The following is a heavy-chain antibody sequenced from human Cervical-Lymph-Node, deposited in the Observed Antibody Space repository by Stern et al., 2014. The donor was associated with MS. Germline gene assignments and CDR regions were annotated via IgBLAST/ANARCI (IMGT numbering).Heavy chain of an antibody. V-gene: IGHV4-59*01. Sequence: QVQLVESGPGLVKPSETLSLTCTVSGGSISSYYWSWIRQPPGKGLEWIGYIYYSGSTNFNPSLKSRVTISLDTSKNQFSLKLRSVTAADTAIYYCARNYFDSSGSFFFNYWGQGTLVTVSS. J-gene: IGHJ4*02. CDR3: ARNYFDSSGSFFFNY. D-gene: IGHD3-22*01. CDR2: IYYSGST. CDR1: GGSISSYY.